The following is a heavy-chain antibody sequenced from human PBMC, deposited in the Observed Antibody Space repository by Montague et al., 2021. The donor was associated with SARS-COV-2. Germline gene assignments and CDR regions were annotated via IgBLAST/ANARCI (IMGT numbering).Heavy chain of an antibody. D-gene: IGHD6-19*01. V-gene: IGHV4-4*02. CDR1: GGSISSINW. CDR2: IYHSGST. J-gene: IGHJ4*02. CDR3: ARTGYSSGWHSFDY. Sequence: SETLSLTCVVSGGSISSINWWSWVRQPPGKGLEWVVEIYHSGSTNYNPSLKSRVIISVDKSKNQFSLKLSSVTAADTAVYYCARTGYSSGWHSFDYWGQGTLVTVSS.